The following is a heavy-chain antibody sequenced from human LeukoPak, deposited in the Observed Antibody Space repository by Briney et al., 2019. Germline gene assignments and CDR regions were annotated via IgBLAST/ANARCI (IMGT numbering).Heavy chain of an antibody. D-gene: IGHD3-10*01. CDR2: MNPNSGNT. Sequence: ASVKVSCKASGYTFTSYDINWVRQATGQGLEWMGWMNPNSGNTGYAQKFQGRVTITRNTSISTAYMELSSLRSEDTAVYYCARAVTVLWFGEFPAPNWFDPWGQGTLVTVSS. V-gene: IGHV1-8*03. J-gene: IGHJ5*02. CDR3: ARAVTVLWFGEFPAPNWFDP. CDR1: GYTFTSYD.